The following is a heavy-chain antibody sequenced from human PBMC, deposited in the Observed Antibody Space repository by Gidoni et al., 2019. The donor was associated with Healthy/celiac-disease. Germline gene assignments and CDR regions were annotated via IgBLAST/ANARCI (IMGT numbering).Heavy chain of an antibody. Sequence: GSEKYYVDSVKGRFTISRDNAKNSLYLQMNSLRAEDTAVYYCARDRPAYYDFWSGYDGGMDVWGQGTTVTVSS. CDR2: GSEK. V-gene: IGHV3-7*03. J-gene: IGHJ6*02. D-gene: IGHD3-3*01. CDR3: ARDRPAYYDFWSGYDGGMDV.